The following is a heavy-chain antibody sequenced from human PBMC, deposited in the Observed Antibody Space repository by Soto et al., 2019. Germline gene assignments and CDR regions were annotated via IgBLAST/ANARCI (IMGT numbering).Heavy chain of an antibody. CDR1: GYTFTSYG. CDR2: IKQDGSEK. Sequence: ASVKVSCKASGYTFTSYGISWVRQAPGKGLEWVANIKQDGSEKYYVDSVKGRFTISRDNAKNSLYLQINSLRAEDTAVYYCARDSSFGASSGYLDYWGQGTLVTVSS. CDR3: ARDSSFGASSGYLDY. J-gene: IGHJ4*02. V-gene: IGHV3-7*01. D-gene: IGHD3-22*01.